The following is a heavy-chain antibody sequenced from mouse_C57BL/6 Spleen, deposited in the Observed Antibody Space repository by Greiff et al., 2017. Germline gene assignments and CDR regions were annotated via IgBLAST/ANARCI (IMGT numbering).Heavy chain of an antibody. J-gene: IGHJ2*01. CDR1: GYAFTNYL. D-gene: IGHD3-2*02. CDR2: INPGSGGT. V-gene: IGHV1-54*01. CDR3: ARSRGQLRPFDY. Sequence: VQLQQSGAELVRPGTSVKVSCKASGYAFTNYLIEWVKQRPGQGLEWIGVINPGSGGTNYNEKFKGKATLTAAKSSSTAYMQLSSLTSEASAVYFCARSRGQLRPFDYWGQGTTLTVSS.